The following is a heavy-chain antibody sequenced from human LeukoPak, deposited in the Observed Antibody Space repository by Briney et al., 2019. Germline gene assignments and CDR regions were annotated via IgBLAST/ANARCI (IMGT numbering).Heavy chain of an antibody. Sequence: SETLSLTCTVSGGSICGYHWSWIRQPPGKGLEWRGYIYYSGSSNYNPSLKSRVTISVDTSKNQFSLKLSSVTAADTAVYYCARVPRSYYYYYYMDVWGKGTTVTVSS. CDR1: GGSICGYH. J-gene: IGHJ6*03. V-gene: IGHV4-59*01. CDR3: ARVPRSYYYYYYMDV. CDR2: IYYSGSS.